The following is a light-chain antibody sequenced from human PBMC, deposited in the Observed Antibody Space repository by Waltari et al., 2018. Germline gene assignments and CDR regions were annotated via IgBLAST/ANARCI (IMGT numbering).Light chain of an antibody. CDR2: KVS. J-gene: IGKJ3*01. Sequence: DVVMTQSPLSLPVTLGQPASISCRSSQSLVHSDGNTYLNWFQQRPGQSPRRLIYKVSNRDSGVPDRFSGSGSGTDFTLKISRVEAEDVGVYYCMQGTHWPPFIFGPGTKVDIK. V-gene: IGKV2-30*02. CDR1: QSLVHSDGNTY. CDR3: MQGTHWPPFI.